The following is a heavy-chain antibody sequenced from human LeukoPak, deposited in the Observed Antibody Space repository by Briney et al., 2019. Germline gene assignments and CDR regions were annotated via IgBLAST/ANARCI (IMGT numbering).Heavy chain of an antibody. CDR2: ISSSSSTI. V-gene: IGHV3-48*01. CDR1: GFTFSSYS. D-gene: IGHD3-16*01. CDR3: ARDRDPYYDYVWGSDY. J-gene: IGHJ4*02. Sequence: GGSLRLPCAASGFTFSSYSMNWVRQAPGKGLEWVSYISSSSSTIYYADSVKGRFTISRDNAKNSLYLQMNSLRAEDTAVYYCARDRDPYYDYVWGSDYWGQGTLVTVSS.